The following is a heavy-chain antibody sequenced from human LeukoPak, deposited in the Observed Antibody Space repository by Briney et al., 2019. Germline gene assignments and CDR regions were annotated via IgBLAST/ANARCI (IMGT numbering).Heavy chain of an antibody. D-gene: IGHD3-3*01. CDR1: GGSISSGSYY. CDR3: ARDSSYDFWSGYMGYFDY. J-gene: IGHJ4*02. Sequence: SEILSLTCTVSGGSISSGSYYWSWIRQPAGKGLEWIGRIYTSGSTNYSPSLKSRVTISVDTSKNQFSLKLSSVTAADTAVYYCARDSSYDFWSGYMGYFDYWGQGTLVTVSS. CDR2: IYTSGST. V-gene: IGHV4-61*02.